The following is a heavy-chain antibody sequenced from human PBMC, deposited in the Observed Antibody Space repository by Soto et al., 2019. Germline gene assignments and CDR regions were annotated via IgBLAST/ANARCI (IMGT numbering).Heavy chain of an antibody. CDR1: GGTFSSYA. D-gene: IGHD3-10*01. CDR2: IIPIFGTA. J-gene: IGHJ3*02. V-gene: IGHV1-69*13. Sequence: GASVKVSCKASGGTFSSYAISWVRQAPGRGLEWMGGIIPIFGTANYAQKFQGRVTITADESTSTAYMELSSLRSEDTAVYYCARSRYYYGSGGLATDAFDIWGQGTMVTVSS. CDR3: ARSRYYYGSGGLATDAFDI.